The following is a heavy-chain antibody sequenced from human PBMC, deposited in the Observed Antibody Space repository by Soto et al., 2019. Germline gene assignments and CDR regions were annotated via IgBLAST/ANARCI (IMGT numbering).Heavy chain of an antibody. CDR1: GYTFTSYY. V-gene: IGHV1-46*01. CDR3: ARDRESGSYYYYYGMDV. J-gene: IGHJ6*02. CDR2: INPSGGST. D-gene: IGHD1-26*01. Sequence: ASVKVSCKASGYTFTSYYMHWVRQAPGQGLEWMGIINPSGGSTSYAQKFQGRVTMTRDTSTSTAYMELRSLRSDDTAVYYCARDRESGSYYYYYGMDVWGQGTRSPSP.